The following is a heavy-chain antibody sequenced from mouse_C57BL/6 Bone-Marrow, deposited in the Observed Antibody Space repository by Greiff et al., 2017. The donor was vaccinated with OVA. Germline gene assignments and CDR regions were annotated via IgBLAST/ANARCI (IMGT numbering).Heavy chain of an antibody. J-gene: IGHJ3*01. CDR3: TGGYSPFAY. CDR1: GFTFSNYW. CDR2: IRLKSDNYAT. Sequence: EVKLMESGGGLVQPGGSMKLSCVASGFTFSNYWMNWVRQSPEKGLEWVAQIRLKSDNYATHYAESVKGRFTISRDDSKSSVYLQMNNLRAEDTGIYYCTGGYSPFAYWGQGTLVTVSA. V-gene: IGHV6-3*01. D-gene: IGHD2-12*01.